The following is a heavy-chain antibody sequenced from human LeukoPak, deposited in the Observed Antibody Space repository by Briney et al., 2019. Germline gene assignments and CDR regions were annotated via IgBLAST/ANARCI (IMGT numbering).Heavy chain of an antibody. J-gene: IGHJ4*02. CDR1: GFTFRSFA. Sequence: GGSLRLSCAASGFTFRSFAMSWVRQAPGKGLEYVSIININDDHTYYADSVKGRFTISRDNSNDTLFLHMNSLRVEDTAVYYCAKGRPWELFGGLGSWGQGTPVTVSS. D-gene: IGHD4-23*01. CDR2: ININDDHT. V-gene: IGHV3-23*01. CDR3: AKGRPWELFGGLGS.